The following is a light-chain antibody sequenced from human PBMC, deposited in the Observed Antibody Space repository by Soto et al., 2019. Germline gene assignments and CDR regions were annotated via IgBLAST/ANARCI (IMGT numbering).Light chain of an antibody. J-gene: IGLJ2*01. V-gene: IGLV2-8*01. Sequence: QSALTQPPSASGSPGQSVTISCTGTSSDVGTYNYVSWYQQHPGKAPKLMIYEVSKRPSGVPDRFSGSKSGNTASLTVSGLQAEDEADYYCSSSAGNNNLVFGGGTKLTVL. CDR2: EVS. CDR1: SSDVGTYNY. CDR3: SSSAGNNNLV.